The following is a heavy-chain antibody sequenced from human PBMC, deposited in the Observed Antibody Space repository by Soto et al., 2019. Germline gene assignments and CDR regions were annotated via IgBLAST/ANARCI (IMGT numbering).Heavy chain of an antibody. D-gene: IGHD2-2*01. Sequence: GASVKVSCKASGGTFSSYAISWVRQAPGQGLEWMGGIIPIFGTANYAQKFQGRVTITADESTSTAYMELSSLRSEDTAVYYCARSSCSSTSCYGFDHWGQGTLVTVSS. CDR3: ARSSCSSTSCYGFDH. V-gene: IGHV1-69*13. CDR2: IIPIFGTA. J-gene: IGHJ5*02. CDR1: GGTFSSYA.